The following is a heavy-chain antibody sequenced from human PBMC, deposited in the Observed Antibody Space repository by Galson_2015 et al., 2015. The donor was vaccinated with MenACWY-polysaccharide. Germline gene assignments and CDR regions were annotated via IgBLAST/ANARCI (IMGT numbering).Heavy chain of an antibody. V-gene: IGHV3-7*03. Sequence: SLRLSCAASGFSFESFWMSWVRQVPGKGLQEVAQINLDGSVKTYADSVRGRFTISRDNAEKSLSLQMSSPRADDTAVYYCARDLAYGAFDVWGQGTMLLVSS. CDR3: ARDLAYGAFDV. D-gene: IGHD4-17*01. CDR2: INLDGSVK. J-gene: IGHJ3*01. CDR1: GFSFESFW.